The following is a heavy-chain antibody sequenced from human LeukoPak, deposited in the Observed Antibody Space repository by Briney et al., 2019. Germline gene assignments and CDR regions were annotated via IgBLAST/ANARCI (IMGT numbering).Heavy chain of an antibody. CDR1: GYTFTSYG. D-gene: IGHD3-10*01. CDR3: ARSLRLRGVPDYMDV. Sequence: GASVKVSCKASGYTFTSYGISWVRQAPGQGLEWMGGIIPIFGTANYAQKFQGRVTITADESTSTAYMELSSLRSEDTAVYYCARSLRLRGVPDYMDVWGKGTTVIISS. J-gene: IGHJ6*03. CDR2: IIPIFGTA. V-gene: IGHV1-69*13.